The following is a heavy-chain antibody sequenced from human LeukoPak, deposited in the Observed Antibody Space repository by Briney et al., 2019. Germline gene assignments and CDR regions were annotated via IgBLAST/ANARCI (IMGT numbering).Heavy chain of an antibody. Sequence: GGSLRLSCAASGFNFDDYGMSWVRQAPGKGLEWVSGINWNGGSTGYADSVKGRFTISRDNAKDSLYLQMNSLRVEDTAVYYCAKDLDSSGYSYWGQGTLVSVSS. V-gene: IGHV3-20*04. CDR3: AKDLDSSGYSY. CDR2: INWNGGST. CDR1: GFNFDDYG. J-gene: IGHJ4*02. D-gene: IGHD3-22*01.